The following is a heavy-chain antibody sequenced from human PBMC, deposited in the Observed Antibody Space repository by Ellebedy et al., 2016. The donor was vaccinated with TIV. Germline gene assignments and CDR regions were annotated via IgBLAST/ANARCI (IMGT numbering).Heavy chain of an antibody. J-gene: IGHJ4*02. V-gene: IGHV3-64*01. CDR1: GFTFTTYA. Sequence: GESLKISCAASGFTFTTYAMHWVRQAPGKGLEFVSAISSSGGTTYYANSVKGRFTISRDNSKNTLYLQMGSLRAEDMAVYYCARDDGDPSGSYYFDYWGQGALVTVSS. CDR3: ARDDGDPSGSYYFDY. CDR2: ISSSGGTT. D-gene: IGHD4-17*01.